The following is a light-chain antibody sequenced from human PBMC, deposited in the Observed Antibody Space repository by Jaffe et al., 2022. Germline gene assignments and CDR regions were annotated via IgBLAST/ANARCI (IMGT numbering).Light chain of an antibody. V-gene: IGLV1-44*01. CDR1: SSNIGSNT. CDR3: AAWDDSLNAYWV. J-gene: IGLJ3*02. CDR2: SNN. Sequence: QSVLTQPPSASGTPGQRVTISCSGSSSNIGSNTVNWYQQLPGTAPKLLIYSNNQRPSGVPDRFSGSKSGTSASLAISGLQSEDEADYYCAAWDDSLNAYWVFGGGTKLTVL.